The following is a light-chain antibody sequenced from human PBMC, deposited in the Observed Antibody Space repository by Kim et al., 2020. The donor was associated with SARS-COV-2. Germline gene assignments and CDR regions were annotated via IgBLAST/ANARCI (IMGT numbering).Light chain of an antibody. CDR2: VNSDGSH. CDR3: QTWGPGVKWV. J-gene: IGLJ3*02. Sequence: VKFTCTLTSGLSNHAIAWYQQQPQKGPRYLMKVNSDGSHIRGDGIPDRFSGSSSGAERYLSISSLQSEDEADYYCQTWGPGVKWVFGGGTQLTVL. CDR1: SGLSNHA. V-gene: IGLV4-69*01.